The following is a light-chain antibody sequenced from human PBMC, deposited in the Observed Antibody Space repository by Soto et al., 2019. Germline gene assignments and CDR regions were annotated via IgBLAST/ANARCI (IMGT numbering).Light chain of an antibody. J-gene: IGLJ1*01. Sequence: QSALTQPASVSGSPGQSITISCTGTSSDVGSYNLVSWYQQHPGKAPKLMIYEGNKRPSGVSNRFSGSKSANTASLTISGLQTEYEADYYCCSYAGTNTFVFRTGTKLTVL. CDR1: SSDVGSYNL. V-gene: IGLV2-23*01. CDR3: CSYAGTNTFV. CDR2: EGN.